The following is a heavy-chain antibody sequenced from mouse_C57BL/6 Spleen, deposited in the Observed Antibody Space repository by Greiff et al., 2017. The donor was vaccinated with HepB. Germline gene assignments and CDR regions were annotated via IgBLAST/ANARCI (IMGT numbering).Heavy chain of an antibody. CDR3: AISRGYFDY. J-gene: IGHJ2*01. CDR1: GYTFTSYW. V-gene: IGHV1-74*01. CDR2: IHPSDSDT. Sequence: QVQLQQPGAELVKPGASVKVSCKASGYTFTSYWMHWVKQRPGQGLEWIGRIHPSDSDTNYNQKFKGKATLTVDKSSSPAYMPLSSLTSEDSSVYYCAISRGYFDYWGQGTTLTVSS.